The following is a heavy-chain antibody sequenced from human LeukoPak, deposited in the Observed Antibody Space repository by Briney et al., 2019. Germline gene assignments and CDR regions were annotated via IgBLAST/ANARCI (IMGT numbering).Heavy chain of an antibody. Sequence: SETLSLTCAVDGGSFSSYYWSWIRQSPGKGLEWIGEIKHGGSTKNNPSLKSRLTISGDTSKNQFSLKLTSVTAADTAVYYCASTKEETYYYDTTGAFDIWGQGTMVTVSS. J-gene: IGHJ3*02. D-gene: IGHD3-22*01. CDR2: IKHGGST. CDR1: GGSFSSYY. CDR3: ASTKEETYYYDTTGAFDI. V-gene: IGHV4-34*01.